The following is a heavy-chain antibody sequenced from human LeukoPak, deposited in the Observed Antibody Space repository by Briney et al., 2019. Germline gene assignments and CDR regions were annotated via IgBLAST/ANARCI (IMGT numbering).Heavy chain of an antibody. D-gene: IGHD6-13*01. V-gene: IGHV1-69*05. CDR3: ARDRYSSSWTSPFDP. CDR2: IIPIFGTA. J-gene: IGHJ5*02. Sequence: ASVKVSCKASGGTFSSYAISWVRQAPGQGLEWMGRIIPIFGTANYAQKFQGRVTITTDESTSTAYMELSSLRSEDTAVYYCARDRYSSSWTSPFDPWGLGTLVTVSS. CDR1: GGTFSSYA.